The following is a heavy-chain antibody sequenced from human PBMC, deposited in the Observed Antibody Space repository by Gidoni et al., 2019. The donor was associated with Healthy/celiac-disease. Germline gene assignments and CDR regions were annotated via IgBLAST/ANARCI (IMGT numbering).Heavy chain of an antibody. Sequence: QVQLQQWGAGLLKPSETLSLTCAVYGGSFSGYYWSWIRQPPGKGLEWIGEINHSGSTNYNPFLKSRVTISVDTSKNQFSLKLSSVTAADTAVYYCARGPTRTDYYGMDVWGQGTTVTVSS. J-gene: IGHJ6*02. V-gene: IGHV4-34*01. CDR3: ARGPTRTDYYGMDV. CDR2: INHSGST. D-gene: IGHD2-2*01. CDR1: GGSFSGYY.